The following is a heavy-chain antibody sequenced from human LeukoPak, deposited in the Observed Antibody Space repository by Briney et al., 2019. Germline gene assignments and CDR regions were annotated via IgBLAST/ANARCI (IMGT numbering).Heavy chain of an antibody. CDR2: INPNSGGT. CDR3: AGMVRGVTEPPFDY. V-gene: IGHV1-2*06. CDR1: GYTFTGYY. Sequence: ASVKVSCKASGYTFTGYYMHWVRQAPGQGLEWMGRINPNSGGTNYAQKFQGRVTMTRDTSISTAYMELSRLRSDGTAVYYCAGMVRGVTEPPFDYWGQGTLVTVSS. J-gene: IGHJ4*02. D-gene: IGHD3-10*01.